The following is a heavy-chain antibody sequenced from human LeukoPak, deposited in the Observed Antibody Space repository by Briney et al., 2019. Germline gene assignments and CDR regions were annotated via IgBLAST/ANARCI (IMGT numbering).Heavy chain of an antibody. J-gene: IGHJ5*02. CDR1: GYTFTSYG. CDR3: ARESSRAQNWFDP. Sequence: SVKVSCKASGYTFTSYGISWVRQAPGQGLEWMGGIIPIFGTANYAQKFQGRVTITTDESTSTAYMELSSLRAEDTAVYYCARESSRAQNWFDPWGQGTLVTVSS. V-gene: IGHV1-69*05. D-gene: IGHD6-19*01. CDR2: IIPIFGTA.